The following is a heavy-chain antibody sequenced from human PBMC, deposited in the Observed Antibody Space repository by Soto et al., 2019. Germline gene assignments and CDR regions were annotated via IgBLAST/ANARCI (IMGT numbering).Heavy chain of an antibody. CDR2: IIPRSATS. V-gene: IGHV1-69*13. J-gene: IGHJ6*02. CDR3: ARDTPVLRYFDWPQYYYYGMAV. CDR1: GDTFSTYT. D-gene: IGHD3-9*01. Sequence: SVKVSCKASGDTFSTYTITWIRQAPGQGLEWMGGIIPRSATSNYAQKFQGRVTITADESTNSLYLQMNSLRAEDTAVYYCARDTPVLRYFDWPQYYYYGMAVWXQGTTVTVSS.